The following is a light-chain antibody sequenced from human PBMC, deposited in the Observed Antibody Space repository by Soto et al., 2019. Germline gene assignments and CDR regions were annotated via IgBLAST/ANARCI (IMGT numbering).Light chain of an antibody. CDR1: SSDVGGYNY. Sequence: QSVLTQPPSASGSPGQSVTISCTGTSSDVGGYNYVSWYQQHPGKAPKLMIYEVTKRPSGVPDRFSGSKSDNTASLTVSGLQAEDEADYYCSSYAGSNFVVFGGGTKLT. V-gene: IGLV2-8*01. CDR2: EVT. CDR3: SSYAGSNFVV. J-gene: IGLJ2*01.